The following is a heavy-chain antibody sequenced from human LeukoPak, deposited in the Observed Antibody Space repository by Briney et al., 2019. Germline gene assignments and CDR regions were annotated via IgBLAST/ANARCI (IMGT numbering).Heavy chain of an antibody. Sequence: SETLSLTCTVSGGSISSSSYYWGWIRQPPGKGLEWIGSIYYSGSTYYNPSLKSRVTISVDTSKNQFSLKLSSVTAADTAVYYCATGYYYDSSGYRDYWGQGTLVTVSS. D-gene: IGHD3-22*01. CDR3: ATGYYYDSSGYRDY. V-gene: IGHV4-39*07. CDR2: IYYSGST. CDR1: GGSISSSSYY. J-gene: IGHJ4*02.